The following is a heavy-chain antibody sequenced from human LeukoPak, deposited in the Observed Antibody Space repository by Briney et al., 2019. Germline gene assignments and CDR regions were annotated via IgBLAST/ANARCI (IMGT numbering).Heavy chain of an antibody. CDR1: GFTVSSYE. V-gene: IGHV3-48*03. J-gene: IGHJ4*02. D-gene: IGHD1-1*01. CDR3: ARDTTSDY. Sequence: GESLRLSCAASGFTVSSYEMNWVRQAPGKGLEWVSYISSSGSTIYYADSLKGRFTISRDNAKNSLYLQMNSLTAEDTAVYYCARDTTSDYWGQGTLVTVSS. CDR2: ISSSGSTI.